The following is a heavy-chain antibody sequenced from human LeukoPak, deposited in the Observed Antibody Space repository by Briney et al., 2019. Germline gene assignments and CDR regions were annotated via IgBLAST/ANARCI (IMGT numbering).Heavy chain of an antibody. V-gene: IGHV3-7*04. CDR1: GFTFSNYW. D-gene: IGHD5-18*01. CDR2: IKQDGSEK. Sequence: PGGSLRLSCAGTGFTFSNYWMTWVRQPPGKGLESVANIKQDGSEKYYVDSVKGRFTVSRDNAKNSLYLKMNSLGVDDTAVYYCVRGGYGYPFDFWGQGTLVTVSS. J-gene: IGHJ4*02. CDR3: VRGGYGYPFDF.